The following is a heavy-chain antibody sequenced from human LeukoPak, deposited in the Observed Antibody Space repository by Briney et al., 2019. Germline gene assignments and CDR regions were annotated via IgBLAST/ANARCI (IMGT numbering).Heavy chain of an antibody. Sequence: GASVKVSCKASGYTFASYGISWVRQAPGQGLEWMGWISAYNGNTNYAQKLQGRVTMTTDTSTSTAYMELRSLRSDDTAVYYCARQWVGYYDSSGYDYFDYWGQGTLVTVSS. CDR3: ARQWVGYYDSSGYDYFDY. V-gene: IGHV1-18*01. CDR1: GYTFASYG. D-gene: IGHD3-22*01. J-gene: IGHJ4*02. CDR2: ISAYNGNT.